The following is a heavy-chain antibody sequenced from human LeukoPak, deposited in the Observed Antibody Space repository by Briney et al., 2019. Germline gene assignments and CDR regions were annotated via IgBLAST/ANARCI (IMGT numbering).Heavy chain of an antibody. CDR1: GGSISGSY. CDR3: ARDDDSSGYYLAGDY. J-gene: IGHJ4*02. CDR2: MYNSGST. D-gene: IGHD3-22*01. V-gene: IGHV4-4*08. Sequence: SETLSLTCTVSGGSISGSYWSWIRQPPGKGLEWIAYMYNSGSTNYNSSLKSRVTISIDTSKNQFSLKLSSVTAADTAVYYCARDDDSSGYYLAGDYWGQGTLVTVSS.